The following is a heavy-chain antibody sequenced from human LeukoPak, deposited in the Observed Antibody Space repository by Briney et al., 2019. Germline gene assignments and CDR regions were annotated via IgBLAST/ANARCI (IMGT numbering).Heavy chain of an antibody. D-gene: IGHD2-2*01. CDR1: GYTFTSYY. J-gene: IGHJ4*02. CDR2: INPNSGGT. Sequence: ASVKVSCKASGYTFTSYYMHWVRQAPGQGLEWMGWINPNSGGTNYAQKFQGRVTMTRDTSISTAYMELSRLRSDDTAVYYCARGAVVVPAVLDYWGQGTLVTVSS. V-gene: IGHV1-2*02. CDR3: ARGAVVVPAVLDY.